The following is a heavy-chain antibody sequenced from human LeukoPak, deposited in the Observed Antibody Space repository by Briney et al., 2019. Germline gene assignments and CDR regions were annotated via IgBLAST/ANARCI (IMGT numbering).Heavy chain of an antibody. V-gene: IGHV3-11*01. CDR2: ISSSGSTI. CDR3: ARGSYYDFWSGYYYYFDY. Sequence: GGSLRLSCAASGFTFSDYYMSWIRQAPGKGLEWVSYISSSGSTIYYADSVKGRFTISRGNAKNSLYLQMNSLRAEDTAVYYCARGSYYDFWSGYYYYFDYWGQGTLVTVSS. J-gene: IGHJ4*02. D-gene: IGHD3-3*01. CDR1: GFTFSDYY.